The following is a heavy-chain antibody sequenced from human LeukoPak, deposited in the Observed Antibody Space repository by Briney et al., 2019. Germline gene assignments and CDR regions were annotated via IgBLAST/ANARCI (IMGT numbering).Heavy chain of an antibody. J-gene: IGHJ4*02. Sequence: PGRSLRLSCAVSGFTFDDYAMHWVRQVPGKGLEWVSGINWNSDSIGYADFVKGRFTTSRDNAKNSLYLQMNSLRAEDTALYYCAKDRAVTTVTPTFDYWGQGTLVTVSS. V-gene: IGHV3-9*01. CDR1: GFTFDDYA. CDR2: INWNSDSI. D-gene: IGHD4-17*01. CDR3: AKDRAVTTVTPTFDY.